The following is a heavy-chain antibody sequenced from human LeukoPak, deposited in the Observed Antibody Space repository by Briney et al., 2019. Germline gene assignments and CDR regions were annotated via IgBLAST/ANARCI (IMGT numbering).Heavy chain of an antibody. CDR3: ARAKNGSGSHLYGMDV. J-gene: IGHJ6*02. V-gene: IGHV3-21*01. Sequence: GGSLRLSCAASGFTFSSYSMNWVRQAPGKGLEWVSSISSSSSYIYYADSVKGRFTISRDNAKNSLYLQMNSLGAEDTAVYYCARAKNGSGSHLYGMDVWGQGTTVTVSS. CDR1: GFTFSSYS. D-gene: IGHD3-10*01. CDR2: ISSSSSYI.